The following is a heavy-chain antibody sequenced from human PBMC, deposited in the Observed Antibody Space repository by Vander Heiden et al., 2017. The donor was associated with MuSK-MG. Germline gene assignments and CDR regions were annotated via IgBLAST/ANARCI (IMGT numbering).Heavy chain of an antibody. V-gene: IGHV1-8*03. J-gene: IGHJ4*02. CDR2: MNPNSGNT. Sequence: QVQLVQSGAEVKKPGASVKVSCKASGYTFPSYDINWVRQATGQGLEWMGWMNPNSGNTGYAQKFQGRVTITRNTSISTAYMELSSLRSEDTAVYYCARGIRDCGGDCYHFDYWGQGTLVTVSS. CDR3: ARGIRDCGGDCYHFDY. D-gene: IGHD2-21*01. CDR1: GYTFPSYD.